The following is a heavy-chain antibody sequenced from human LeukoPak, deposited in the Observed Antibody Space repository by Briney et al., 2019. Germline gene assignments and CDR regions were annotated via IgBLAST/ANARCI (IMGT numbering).Heavy chain of an antibody. V-gene: IGHV1-2*02. CDR2: INPNSGGT. Sequence: ASVKVSCKASGYTFTGYYMHWVRQAPGQGLEWMGWINPNSGGTNYAQKFQGRVTMTRDTSISTAYMELSRLRSDDTAVYYCAREGAGDCSGGSCYDYWGQGTLVTVSS. D-gene: IGHD2-15*01. CDR1: GYTFTGYY. CDR3: AREGAGDCSGGSCYDY. J-gene: IGHJ4*02.